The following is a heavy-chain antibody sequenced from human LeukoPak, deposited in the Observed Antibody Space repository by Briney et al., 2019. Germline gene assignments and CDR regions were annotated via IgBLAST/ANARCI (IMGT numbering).Heavy chain of an antibody. CDR1: GYTFTSYG. CDR2: ISAYNGNT. D-gene: IGHD3-3*01. J-gene: IGHJ4*02. Sequence: GASVKVSCKASGYTFTSYGISWVRQAPGQGLECMGWISAYNGNTNYAQKLQGRVTMTTDTSTSTAYMELRSLRSDDTAVYYCARGGDFWSGYFHFDYWGQGTLVTVSS. CDR3: ARGGDFWSGYFHFDY. V-gene: IGHV1-18*01.